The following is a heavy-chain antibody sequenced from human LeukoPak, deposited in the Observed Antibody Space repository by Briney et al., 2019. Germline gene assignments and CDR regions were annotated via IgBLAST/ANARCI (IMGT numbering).Heavy chain of an antibody. CDR3: ARGSRYYDFWGGPDTIFDY. J-gene: IGHJ4*02. CDR1: GGSFSGYY. V-gene: IGHV4-34*01. CDR2: INHSGST. Sequence: SETLSLTCAVYGGSFSGYYWSWIRQPPGKGLEWIGEINHSGSTNYNPSLKSRVTISVDTSKNQFSLKLSSVTAADTAVYYCARGSRYYDFWGGPDTIFDYWGQGTLVTVSS. D-gene: IGHD3-3*01.